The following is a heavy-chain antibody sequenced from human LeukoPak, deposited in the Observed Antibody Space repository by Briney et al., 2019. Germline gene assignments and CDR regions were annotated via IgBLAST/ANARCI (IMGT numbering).Heavy chain of an antibody. CDR1: GGSISSYY. D-gene: IGHD3-16*01. J-gene: IGHJ4*02. CDR2: TNEGGSDK. Sequence: ETLSLTCTVSGGSISSYYWSWLRQAPGKGLEWVAHTNEGGSDKYYVDSVKGRFTISRDNVKSSLYLQMNSLRAEDTALYYCAIWSANLNYWGQGTLVTVSS. V-gene: IGHV3-7*01. CDR3: AIWSANLNY.